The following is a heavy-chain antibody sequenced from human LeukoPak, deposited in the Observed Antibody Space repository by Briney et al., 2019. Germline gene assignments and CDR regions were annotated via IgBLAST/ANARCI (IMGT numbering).Heavy chain of an antibody. J-gene: IGHJ4*02. CDR3: AKGQLKHSSGYYLYYFDY. CDR2: ISETTGGT. Sequence: PGGSLRLSCAASGLTFSSYAMSWVRQAPGKGLEWVSGISETTGGTYYADSVKGRFAISRDNSKNTLSLQMNSLRSEDTAVYYCAKGQLKHSSGYYLYYFDYWGQGTLVTVSS. V-gene: IGHV3-23*01. D-gene: IGHD3-22*01. CDR1: GLTFSSYA.